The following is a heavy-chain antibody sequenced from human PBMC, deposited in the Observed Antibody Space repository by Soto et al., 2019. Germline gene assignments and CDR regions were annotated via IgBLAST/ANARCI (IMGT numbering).Heavy chain of an antibody. D-gene: IGHD1-26*01. CDR2: IRPYNGRT. V-gene: IGHV1-18*04. Sequence: QVQLVQSGAEVKRPGASVKVSCKTSGYTFTHYNINWVRQAPGQGLDWMGWIRPYNGRTNYAQKFQDRVNMTTDRSTSTACMELTRLRSDDTALDCCARGIRGGPISYSGNAGIDYWGQGSLVTVSS. J-gene: IGHJ4*02. CDR1: GYTFTHYN. CDR3: ARGIRGGPISYSGNAGIDY.